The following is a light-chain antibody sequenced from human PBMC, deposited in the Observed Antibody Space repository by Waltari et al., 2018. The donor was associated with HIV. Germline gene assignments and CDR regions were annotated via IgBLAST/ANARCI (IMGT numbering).Light chain of an antibody. V-gene: IGKV1-12*01. CDR1: QDIRSW. J-gene: IGKJ1*01. CDR2: AAS. Sequence: DIQMTQSPSSVSAYVGDRVTITCRASQDIRSWLAWYQQKPGKAPKILIYAASSLQSGVPSRFSGSGAGTEFTLTISSLQPDDFATYDCQQANSFPRTFGQGTKVEI. CDR3: QQANSFPRT.